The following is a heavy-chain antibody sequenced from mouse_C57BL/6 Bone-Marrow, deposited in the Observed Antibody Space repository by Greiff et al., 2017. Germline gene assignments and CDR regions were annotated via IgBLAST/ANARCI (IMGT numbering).Heavy chain of an antibody. CDR1: GYTFTSYW. Sequence: VQLQQPGAELVKPGASVKLSCKASGYTFTSYWMHWVRQRPGQGLEWIGMIHPNSGSTNYNEKFKSKATLTVDKSSSTAYMQLSSLTSEDSAVYYCARSDDYDGYAMDYWGQGTSVTVSS. CDR3: ARSDDYDGYAMDY. D-gene: IGHD2-4*01. V-gene: IGHV1-64*01. CDR2: IHPNSGST. J-gene: IGHJ4*01.